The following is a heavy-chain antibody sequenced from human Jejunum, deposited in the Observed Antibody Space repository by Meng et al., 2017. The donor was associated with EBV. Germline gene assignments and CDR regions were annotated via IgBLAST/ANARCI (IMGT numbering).Heavy chain of an antibody. Sequence: QVQLVQSVAEVKRPGASVKCFGKASGYTFTTYGMHWVRQAPGKNLEGMGWNNTGYGDTKYSQRFQGRVTVTRDTSANTAYMELGSLRSEDTAVYYCARDLLGDTPWYFDFWGRGTMVTVSS. J-gene: IGHJ2*01. CDR3: ARDLLGDTPWYFDF. CDR2: NNTGYGDT. D-gene: IGHD3-16*01. V-gene: IGHV1-3*04. CDR1: GYTFTTYG.